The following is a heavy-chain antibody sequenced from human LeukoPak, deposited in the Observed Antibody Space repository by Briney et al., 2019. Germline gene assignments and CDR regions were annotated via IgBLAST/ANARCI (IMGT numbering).Heavy chain of an antibody. V-gene: IGHV4-34*01. CDR1: GGSFNGYY. CDR3: ARSNFWSGKRSYGMDV. J-gene: IGHJ6*02. CDR2: INHSGST. D-gene: IGHD3-3*01. Sequence: SETLSLTCAVYGGSFNGYYWSWIRQPPGKGLEWIGEINHSGSTNYNPSLKSRVTISVDTSKNQFSLKLSSVTAADTAVYYCARSNFWSGKRSYGMDVWGQGTTVTVSS.